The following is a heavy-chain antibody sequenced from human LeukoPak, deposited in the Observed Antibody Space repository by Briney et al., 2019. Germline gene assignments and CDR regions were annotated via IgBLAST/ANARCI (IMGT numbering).Heavy chain of an antibody. V-gene: IGHV3-23*01. CDR1: GFTFSSYA. Sequence: GGSLRLSCAASGFTFSSYAMSWVRQAPGKGLEWVSPISSSGGSTYYADSVRGRFTISRDNSKNTLYLQMNSLRAEDTAVYYCAKNRDVVVVPAAINWFDPWGQGTLVTVSS. CDR3: AKNRDVVVVPAAINWFDP. D-gene: IGHD2-2*02. J-gene: IGHJ5*02. CDR2: ISSSGGST.